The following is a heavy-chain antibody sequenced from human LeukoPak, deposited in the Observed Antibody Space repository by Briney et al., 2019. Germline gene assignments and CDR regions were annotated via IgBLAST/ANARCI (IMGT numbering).Heavy chain of an antibody. CDR3: AKSEPSYDFWSGYYLA. V-gene: IGHV3-30*18. CDR2: ISYDGSNK. J-gene: IGHJ4*02. Sequence: GGSLRLSCAASGFTFSSYGMHWVRQAPGKGLEWVAVISYDGSNKYYADSVKGRFTISRDNSKNTLYLQMNSLRAEDTAVYYCAKSEPSYDFWSGYYLAWGQGTLVTVSS. D-gene: IGHD3-3*01. CDR1: GFTFSSYG.